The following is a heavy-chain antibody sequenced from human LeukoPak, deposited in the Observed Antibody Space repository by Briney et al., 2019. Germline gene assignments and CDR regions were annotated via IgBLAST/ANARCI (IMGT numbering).Heavy chain of an antibody. CDR1: GITFSNYA. V-gene: IGHV3-23*01. Sequence: GGSLRLSCVASGITFSNYAVSWVRKAPEKGLDWVSVISGSAHKIRYADSVKGRFTISRDNSENIVYLQMNNLRAEDTAVYYCAGRVTGYSSGYVYWGQGTLVTVSS. J-gene: IGHJ4*02. CDR3: AGRVTGYSSGYVY. CDR2: ISGSAHKI. D-gene: IGHD5-18*01.